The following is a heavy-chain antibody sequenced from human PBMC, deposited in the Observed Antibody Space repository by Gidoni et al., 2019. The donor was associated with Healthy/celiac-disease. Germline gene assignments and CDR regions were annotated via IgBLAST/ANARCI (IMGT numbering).Heavy chain of an antibody. CDR2: IYHSGST. Sequence: QVQLQESGPGLVKPSETLSLTCSVSGYSISSGYYWGWIRQPPGKGLEWIGSIYHSGSTYYNPSLKSRVTISVDTSKNQFSLKLSSVTAADTAVYYCARDGRRDDYGDYFVDYWGQGTLVTVSS. CDR1: GYSISSGYY. J-gene: IGHJ4*02. D-gene: IGHD4-17*01. V-gene: IGHV4-38-2*02. CDR3: ARDGRRDDYGDYFVDY.